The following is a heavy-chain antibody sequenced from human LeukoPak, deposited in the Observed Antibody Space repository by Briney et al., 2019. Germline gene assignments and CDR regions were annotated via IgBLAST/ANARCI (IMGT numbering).Heavy chain of an antibody. CDR1: GYTFTNFD. D-gene: IGHD6-25*01. CDR2: MNPYTGKT. J-gene: IGHJ4*02. Sequence: ASVKVSCKTSGYTFTNFDISWVRQATGQGLEWLGWMNPYTGKTGYAQKFQGRVTFTGDTSIRTAYMEVSSLTSEDTAVYYCARAPTPFYYDSSAYYSDFWGQGTLVTVSS. V-gene: IGHV1-8*03. CDR3: ARAPTPFYYDSSAYYSDF.